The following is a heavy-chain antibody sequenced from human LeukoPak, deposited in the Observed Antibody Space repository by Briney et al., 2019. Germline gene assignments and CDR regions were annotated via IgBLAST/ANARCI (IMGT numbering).Heavy chain of an antibody. CDR1: GFTFSNYW. V-gene: IGHV3-74*01. D-gene: IGHD5-12*01. J-gene: IGHJ4*02. CDR2: INTDGSST. Sequence: GGSLRLSCAASGFTFSNYWMHWVRQAPGKGLVWVSRINTDGSSTSYADSVKGRFTISRDNAKNTLYLQMNSLRAEDTAIYYCAKTSRRNSGYDSPFDYSGQGTLVTVSS. CDR3: AKTSRRNSGYDSPFDY.